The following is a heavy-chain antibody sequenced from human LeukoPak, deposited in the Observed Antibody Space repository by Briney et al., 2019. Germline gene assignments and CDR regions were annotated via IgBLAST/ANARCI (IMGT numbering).Heavy chain of an antibody. Sequence: SETLSLTCTVSGYSLTSGYYWGWIRQPPGKGLEWIGEIYHSGSTNYNPSLKSRVTISVDKSKNQFSLKLSSVTAADTAVYYCARSDNAFDIWGQGTMVTVSS. CDR3: ARSDNAFDI. J-gene: IGHJ3*02. D-gene: IGHD2-15*01. V-gene: IGHV4-38-2*02. CDR2: IYHSGST. CDR1: GYSLTSGYY.